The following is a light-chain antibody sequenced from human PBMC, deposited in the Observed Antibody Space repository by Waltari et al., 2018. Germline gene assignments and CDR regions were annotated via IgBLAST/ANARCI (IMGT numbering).Light chain of an antibody. CDR3: QQYLTSSWT. CDR1: QSVLYSSNNKNY. CDR2: GAS. Sequence: DIVMTQSPDSLAVSLGERATFNCKSSQSVLYSSNNKNYLAWYQQKPGHPPKLLIYGASTRESGVPTRFSGSGSGTDFTLTISSLQAEDVAVYYCQQYLTSSWTFGQGTKVEIK. J-gene: IGKJ1*01. V-gene: IGKV4-1*01.